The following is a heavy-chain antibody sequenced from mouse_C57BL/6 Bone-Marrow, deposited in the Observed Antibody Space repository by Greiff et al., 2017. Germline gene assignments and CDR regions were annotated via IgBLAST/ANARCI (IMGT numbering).Heavy chain of an antibody. CDR3: ARTPLEGLRRYYFDY. V-gene: IGHV1-76*01. CDR2: IYPGSGNN. J-gene: IGHJ2*01. D-gene: IGHD2-4*01. CDR1: GYTFTDYY. Sequence: QVQLKQSGAELVRPGASVKLSCTASGYTFTDYYINWVKQRPGQGLEWIARIYPGSGNNYYDETFKGKVTLTADKSSSTAYVQLSILTSEDSAVYCCARTPLEGLRRYYFDYWGQGTTLTVSS.